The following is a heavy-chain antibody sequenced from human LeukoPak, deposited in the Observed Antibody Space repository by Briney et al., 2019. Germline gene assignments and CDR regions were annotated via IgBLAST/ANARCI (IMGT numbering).Heavy chain of an antibody. CDR3: ARVYTVMGATTVDHYHYYMDV. Sequence: PSETLSPTCTVSGGSIRSGSYYWSWIRQPAGKGLEWIGHIYTRGTTNYNPSVKSRVTVSLDTSKNQLSLKLSSVTAADTAIYYCARVYTVMGATTVDHYHYYMDVWGKGTTVTVSS. D-gene: IGHD5-18*01. V-gene: IGHV4-61*09. CDR2: IYTRGTT. CDR1: GGSIRSGSYY. J-gene: IGHJ6*03.